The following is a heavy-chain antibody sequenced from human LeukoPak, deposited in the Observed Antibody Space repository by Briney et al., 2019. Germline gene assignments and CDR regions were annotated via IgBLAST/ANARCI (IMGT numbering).Heavy chain of an antibody. J-gene: IGHJ4*02. Sequence: SETLSLTCTVSGGSISSYYWSWIRQPPGKGLEWIGYIYYSGSTNYNPSLKSRVTISVDTSKNQSSLKLSSVTAADTAVYYCARRADGATIFGVVTPIWGQGTLVTVSS. V-gene: IGHV4-59*12. CDR1: GGSISSYY. D-gene: IGHD3-3*01. CDR3: ARRADGATIFGVVTPI. CDR2: IYYSGST.